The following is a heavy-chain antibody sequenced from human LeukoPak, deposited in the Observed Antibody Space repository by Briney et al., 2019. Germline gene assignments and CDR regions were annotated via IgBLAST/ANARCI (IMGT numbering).Heavy chain of an antibody. V-gene: IGHV3-7*01. CDR3: ATLGSGWADAFDI. CDR2: IKQDGSEK. J-gene: IGHJ3*02. D-gene: IGHD6-19*01. CDR1: GFTFSSYW. Sequence: GGSLILSCAASGFTFSSYWMSWVRQAPGKGLEWVANIKQDGSEKYYVDSVKGRFTISRDNAKNSLYLQMNSLRAEDTAVYYCATLGSGWADAFDIWGQGTMVTVSS.